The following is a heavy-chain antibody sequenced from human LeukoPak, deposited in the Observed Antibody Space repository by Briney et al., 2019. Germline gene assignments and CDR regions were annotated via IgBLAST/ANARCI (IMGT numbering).Heavy chain of an antibody. CDR3: ARLYSGSYYGPLDY. J-gene: IGHJ4*02. CDR1: GGFISSYY. V-gene: IGHV4-59*01. CDR2: IYYIVST. D-gene: IGHD1-26*01. Sequence: KPSETLSLTCTVSGGFISSYYWSWIWQPPGKGLEWIGYIYYIVSTNYNPSLKSRVTISLDTSKNQFSLKLSSVTAADTAVYYCARLYSGSYYGPLDYWGQGTLVTVSS.